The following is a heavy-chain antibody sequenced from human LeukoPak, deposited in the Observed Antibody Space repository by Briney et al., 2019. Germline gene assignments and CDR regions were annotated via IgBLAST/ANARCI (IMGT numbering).Heavy chain of an antibody. CDR2: ISSGSYI. Sequence: GGSLRLSCAASGFTFSTFGMIWVRQAPGKGLEWVSSISSGSYIYYVDAVKARFTISRDNARNSLYLQMNSLRAEDTAVYYCAREGGMEFDYWGQGTLVTVSS. V-gene: IGHV3-21*01. D-gene: IGHD1-26*01. CDR1: GFTFSTFG. CDR3: AREGGMEFDY. J-gene: IGHJ4*02.